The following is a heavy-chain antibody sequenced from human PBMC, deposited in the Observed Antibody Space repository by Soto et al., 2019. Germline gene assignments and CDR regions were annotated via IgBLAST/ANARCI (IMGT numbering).Heavy chain of an antibody. D-gene: IGHD2-15*01. CDR3: ARQGCSGGSCYPGWFDP. CDR2: IYYSGST. V-gene: IGHV4-39*01. J-gene: IGHJ5*02. Sequence: QLQLQESGPGLVKPSETLSLTCTVSGGSISSSSYYWGWIRQPPGKGLEWIGSIYYSGSTYYNPSLKSRVPISVDTSNNQFSLKLSSVTAADTAVYYCARQGCSGGSCYPGWFDPWGQGTLVTVSS. CDR1: GGSISSSSYY.